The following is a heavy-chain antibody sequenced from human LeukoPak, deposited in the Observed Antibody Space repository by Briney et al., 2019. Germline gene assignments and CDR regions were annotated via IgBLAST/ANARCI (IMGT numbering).Heavy chain of an antibody. D-gene: IGHD3-22*01. CDR3: ARSPSYYYDSSGYYYPDY. CDR1: GFTVSSNY. CDR2: IYSGGST. V-gene: IGHV3-66*01. J-gene: IGHJ4*02. Sequence: GGSLRLSYAASGFTVSSNYMSWVRQAPGKGLEWVSVIYSGGSTYYADSVKGRFTISRDNSKNTLYLQMNSLRAEDTAVYYCARSPSYYYDSSGYYYPDYWGQGTLVTVSS.